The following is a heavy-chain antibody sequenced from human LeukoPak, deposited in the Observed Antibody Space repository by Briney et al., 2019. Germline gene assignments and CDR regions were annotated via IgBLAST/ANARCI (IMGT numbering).Heavy chain of an antibody. J-gene: IGHJ5*02. V-gene: IGHV3-21*01. CDR2: ISSSSSYI. D-gene: IGHD3-10*01. CDR3: ARDLPYGSGIWFDP. CDR1: GFTFSSYS. Sequence: GRSLRLSCAASGFTFSSYSMNWVRQAPGKGLEWVSSISSSSSYIYYADSVKGRFTISRDNAKNSLYLQMNSLRAEDTAVYYCARDLPYGSGIWFDPWGQGTLVTVSS.